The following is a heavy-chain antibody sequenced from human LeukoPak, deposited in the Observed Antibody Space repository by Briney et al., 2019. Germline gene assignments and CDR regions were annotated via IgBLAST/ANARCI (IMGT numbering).Heavy chain of an antibody. Sequence: GGSLRLSCAASGFTFDDYAMHWVRQAPGKGLEWVSGISWNSGSIGYADSVKGRFTISRDNAKNSLNLQMNSLRAEDTALYYCAKGVAGLWGQGTLVTVSS. CDR3: AKGVAGL. J-gene: IGHJ4*02. CDR1: GFTFDDYA. CDR2: ISWNSGSI. V-gene: IGHV3-9*01. D-gene: IGHD6-19*01.